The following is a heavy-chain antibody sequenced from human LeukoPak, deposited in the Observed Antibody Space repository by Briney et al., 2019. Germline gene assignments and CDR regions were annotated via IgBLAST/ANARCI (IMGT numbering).Heavy chain of an antibody. CDR1: GYTLTELS. CDR3: ATVYALRFLRYYYYGMDV. Sequence: ASVTVSCKVSGYTLTELSMHWVRQAPGKGLEWMGGFDPEDGETIYAQKFQGRVTMTEDTSTDTAYMELSSLRSEDTAVYYCATVYALRFLRYYYYGMDVWGQGTTVTVSS. D-gene: IGHD3-3*01. V-gene: IGHV1-24*01. J-gene: IGHJ6*02. CDR2: FDPEDGET.